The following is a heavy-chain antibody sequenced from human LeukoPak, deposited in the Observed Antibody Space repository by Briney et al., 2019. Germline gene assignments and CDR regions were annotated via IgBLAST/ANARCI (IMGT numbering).Heavy chain of an antibody. D-gene: IGHD3-10*01. CDR2: ISGSCGST. CDR3: AKCHGGSGSYHMVYYYYMDV. Sequence: GGSLRLSCAASGFTFSTYAMSWVRQAPGKGLEWVSAISGSCGSTYYADSVKGRFTISRDNSKNTLYLQMNSLRAEDTAVYYCAKCHGGSGSYHMVYYYYMDVWGKGTTVTVSS. V-gene: IGHV3-23*01. CDR1: GFTFSTYA. J-gene: IGHJ6*03.